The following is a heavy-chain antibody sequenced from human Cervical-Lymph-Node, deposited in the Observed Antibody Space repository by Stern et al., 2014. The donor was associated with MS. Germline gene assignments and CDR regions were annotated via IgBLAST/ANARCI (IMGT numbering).Heavy chain of an antibody. J-gene: IGHJ4*02. CDR2: ISPNSGGT. CDR1: GYTFTGYY. Sequence: QVQLVQSGAEVKKPGASVKVSCKASGYTFTGYYMHWVRQAPGQGLEWMGRISPNSGGTNYAQKFQGRVTMTRDTSISTAYMELSRLRSDDTAVYYCAREAAMAVAGTGVDYWGQGTLVTVSS. CDR3: AREAAMAVAGTGVDY. D-gene: IGHD6-19*01. V-gene: IGHV1-2*06.